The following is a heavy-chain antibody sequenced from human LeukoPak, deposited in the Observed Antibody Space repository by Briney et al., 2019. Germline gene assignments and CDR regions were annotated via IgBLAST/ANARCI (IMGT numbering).Heavy chain of an antibody. V-gene: IGHV4-4*02. D-gene: IGHD3-22*01. Sequence: PSETLSLTCTVSGDSISTYLWSWVRQPPGKGLEWIGEMYLSGTTHSNPSVKSRVTISIDKSKNQFFLNLSSVTAADTAVYYCAGLVGRYSSGLYYYYFDYWGQGTLVTVSS. CDR2: MYLSGTT. J-gene: IGHJ4*02. CDR1: GDSISTYL. CDR3: AGLVGRYSSGLYYYYFDY.